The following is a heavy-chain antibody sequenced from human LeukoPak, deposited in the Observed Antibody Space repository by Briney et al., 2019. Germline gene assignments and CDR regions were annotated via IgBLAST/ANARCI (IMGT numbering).Heavy chain of an antibody. CDR3: ASRTMVRGVTFDY. Sequence: PSETLSLTCAVHGGSFSGYYWSWIRQPPGKGLEWIGEINHSGSTNYNPSLKSRVTISVDTSKNQFSLKLSSVTAADTAVYYCASRTMVRGVTFDYWGQGTLVTVSS. J-gene: IGHJ4*02. CDR1: GGSFSGYY. CDR2: INHSGST. D-gene: IGHD3-10*01. V-gene: IGHV4-34*01.